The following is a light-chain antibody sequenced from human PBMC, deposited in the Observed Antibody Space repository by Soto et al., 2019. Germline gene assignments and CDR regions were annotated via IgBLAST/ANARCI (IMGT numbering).Light chain of an antibody. CDR2: GAS. CDR1: QSVSTK. V-gene: IGKV3D-15*01. J-gene: IGKJ3*01. Sequence: MVMTQSPATLSVSPGERATLSCRASQSVSTKVAGYQQKPGQAPRLRIYGASTRATGIPARFSGSGSGTDITLTISSLQSEDFAVYYCQQYNNWPYNFGPGTRVYIK. CDR3: QQYNNWPYN.